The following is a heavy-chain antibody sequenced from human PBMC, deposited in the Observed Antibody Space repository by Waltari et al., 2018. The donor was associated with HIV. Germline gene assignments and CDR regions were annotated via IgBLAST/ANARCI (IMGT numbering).Heavy chain of an antibody. Sequence: QVRLQQWGAGQLKASETLSLTCAVYGGSLTDSYWSWIGQCPGRGLEWIAEINHSGRSDFNPSLKSRVTIAVDPAKNQFSLTLRSLTAADTGVYYCARESRRRIRQGGINWFDPWGQGTPVTVLS. CDR1: GGSLTDSY. V-gene: IGHV4-34*02. CDR2: INHSGRS. D-gene: IGHD3-10*01. J-gene: IGHJ5*02. CDR3: ARESRRRIRQGGINWFDP.